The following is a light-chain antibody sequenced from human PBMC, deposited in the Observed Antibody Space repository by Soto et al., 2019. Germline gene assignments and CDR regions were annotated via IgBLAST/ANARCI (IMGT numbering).Light chain of an antibody. Sequence: MNHSPFTLSWYKEDNVTITCRPKQTTSSRSALYQQKPGKAPKLLVYKASTLKSGVPSRFSGSGSGTEFPLTIGSLQADDFATYKCQHYNSYSEAFGQGT. CDR3: QHYNSYSEA. V-gene: IGKV1-5*03. CDR2: KAS. CDR1: QTTSSR. J-gene: IGKJ1*01.